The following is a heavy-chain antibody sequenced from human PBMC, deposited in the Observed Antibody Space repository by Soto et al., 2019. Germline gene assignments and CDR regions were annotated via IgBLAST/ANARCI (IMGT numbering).Heavy chain of an antibody. V-gene: IGHV6-1*01. J-gene: IGHJ6*02. D-gene: IGHD2-2*01. CDR2: TYYRSKWYN. Sequence: SQTLSLTCAISGDSVSSNSAAWNWIRQSPSRGLEWLGRTYYRSKWYNDYAVSVKSRITINPDTSKNQFSLQLNSVTPEDTAVYYCARDRLQLPGNYYYYGMDVWGQGTTVTAP. CDR1: GDSVSSNSAA. CDR3: ARDRLQLPGNYYYYGMDV.